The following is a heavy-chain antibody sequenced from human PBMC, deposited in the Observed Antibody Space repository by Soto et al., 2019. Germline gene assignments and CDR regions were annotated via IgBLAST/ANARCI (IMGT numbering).Heavy chain of an antibody. D-gene: IGHD3-22*01. CDR3: AKARYYDDSSGYYPNSEDY. CDR1: GFTFSSYA. V-gene: IGHV3-23*01. CDR2: ISGSGGST. Sequence: QPGGSLRLSCAASGFTFSSYAMSWVRQAPGKGLEWVSAISGSGGSTYYADSVKGRFTISRDNSKNTLYLQMNSLRAEDTAVYYCAKARYYDDSSGYYPNSEDYWGKGTLVTVSS. J-gene: IGHJ4*02.